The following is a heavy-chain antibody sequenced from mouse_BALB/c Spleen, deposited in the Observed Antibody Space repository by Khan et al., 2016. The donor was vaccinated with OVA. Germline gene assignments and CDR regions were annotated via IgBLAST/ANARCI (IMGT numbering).Heavy chain of an antibody. J-gene: IGHJ2*01. CDR2: ITYSGST. Sequence: EVQLVESGPGLVKPSQSLSLTCTVTGYSITSDYAWNWIRQFPGNKLEWMAYITYSGSTGYNPSLKSRISITRDTSKNQFFLQLNSVTTEDTATYYCARDYGSSYFFFDYWGQGTTLTVSS. CDR1: GYSITSDYA. CDR3: ARDYGSSYFFFDY. D-gene: IGHD1-1*01. V-gene: IGHV3-2*02.